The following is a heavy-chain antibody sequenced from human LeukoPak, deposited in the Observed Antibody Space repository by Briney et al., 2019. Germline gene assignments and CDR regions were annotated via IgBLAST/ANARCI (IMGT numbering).Heavy chain of an antibody. V-gene: IGHV5-51*01. CDR2: IYPGDSDT. D-gene: IGHD3-10*01. Sequence: GESLKVSCKGSGYSFSIYWIGWVRQMPGKGLEWMGIIYPGDSDTRYSPSFQGQVTISADKSLSTAYLQWSSLKASDAAMYYCARQDPAGEYYFDHWGQGTLVTVST. CDR1: GYSFSIYW. J-gene: IGHJ4*02. CDR3: ARQDPAGEYYFDH.